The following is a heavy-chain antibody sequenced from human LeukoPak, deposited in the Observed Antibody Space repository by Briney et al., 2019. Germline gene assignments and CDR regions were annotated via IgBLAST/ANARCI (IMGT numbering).Heavy chain of an antibody. CDR2: INPNSGGT. V-gene: IGHV1-2*02. CDR1: GYTFTGYY. CDR3: ARGGTSSPHYYYYMDV. J-gene: IGHJ6*03. D-gene: IGHD6-13*01. Sequence: ASVKVSCKASGYTFTGYYMHWVRQAPGQGLEWMGWINPNSGGTNYAQKFQGRVTMTRDTSISTAYMELSRLRSDDTAVYYCARGGTSSPHYYYYMDVWGKGTTVTVSS.